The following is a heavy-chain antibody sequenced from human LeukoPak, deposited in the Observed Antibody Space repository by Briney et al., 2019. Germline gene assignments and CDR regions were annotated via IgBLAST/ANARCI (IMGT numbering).Heavy chain of an antibody. J-gene: IGHJ3*02. Sequence: PGGSLRLSCAASGFTFSSYSMNWVRQAPGKGLEWVSSISSSSSYIYYADSVKGRFTISRDNAKNSLYLQMNSLRAEDTAVYYCARVGVVIPDAFDIWGQGTMVTLSS. CDR2: ISSSSSYI. CDR3: ARVGVVIPDAFDI. CDR1: GFTFSSYS. D-gene: IGHD3-3*01. V-gene: IGHV3-21*01.